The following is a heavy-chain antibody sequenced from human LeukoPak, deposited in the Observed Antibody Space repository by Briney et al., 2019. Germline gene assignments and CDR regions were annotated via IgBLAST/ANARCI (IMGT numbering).Heavy chain of an antibody. Sequence: GGSLRLSCAPSGFTINNNYLSWVRQAPGKGLKWVSVIYTGGSAFYRDSVKDRFTISGDISKTTLYLQMNSLRTEDTAIYYCASGRGSSGWLGMDVWGQGTTVTVSS. D-gene: IGHD6-19*01. CDR2: IYTGGSA. V-gene: IGHV3-66*01. CDR3: ASGRGSSGWLGMDV. CDR1: GFTINNNY. J-gene: IGHJ6*02.